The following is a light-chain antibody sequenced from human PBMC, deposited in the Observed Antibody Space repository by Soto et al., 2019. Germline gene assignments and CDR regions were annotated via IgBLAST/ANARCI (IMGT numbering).Light chain of an antibody. CDR2: GAS. V-gene: IGKV3-15*01. J-gene: IGKJ4*01. CDR3: QQRSNWPLT. Sequence: EIVMTPSPATLSVSPGERATLSCRASQSVSSNLAWYQQKPGQAPRLLIYGASTRATGIPARFSGSGSGTDFTLTISSLEPEDFAVYYCQQRSNWPLTFGGGTKVDI. CDR1: QSVSSN.